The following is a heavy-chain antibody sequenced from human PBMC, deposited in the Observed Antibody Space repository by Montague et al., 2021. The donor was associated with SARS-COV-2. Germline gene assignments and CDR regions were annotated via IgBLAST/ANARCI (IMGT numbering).Heavy chain of an antibody. CDR3: ASVVMETSMDNAFDI. J-gene: IGHJ3*02. V-gene: IGHV4-59*11. CDR2: IYYSGST. CDR1: GAPISSHF. D-gene: IGHD5-18*01. Sequence: SETLSLTCTVSGAPISSHFWTWVRQPPGKGLEWIGYIYYSGSTNYNHSLKTRVTVSVARSKNHFSLKLESVTAADTAVYYCASVVMETSMDNAFDIWGQGTMVTVSS.